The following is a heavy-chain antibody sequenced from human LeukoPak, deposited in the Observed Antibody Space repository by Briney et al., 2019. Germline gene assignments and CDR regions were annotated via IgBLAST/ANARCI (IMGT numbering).Heavy chain of an antibody. CDR2: IYYSEST. D-gene: IGHD3-3*01. V-gene: IGHV4-31*03. CDR3: ARDRGTSRAPITIFGVAQPPDAFDI. J-gene: IGHJ3*02. CDR1: GGSISSGGYY. Sequence: PSQTLSLTCTVSGGSISSGGYYWSWIRQHPGKRLEWIGYIYYSESTYYNPSLKSRVTISVDTSKNQFSLKLSSVTAADTAVYYCARDRGTSRAPITIFGVAQPPDAFDIWGRGTMVTVSS.